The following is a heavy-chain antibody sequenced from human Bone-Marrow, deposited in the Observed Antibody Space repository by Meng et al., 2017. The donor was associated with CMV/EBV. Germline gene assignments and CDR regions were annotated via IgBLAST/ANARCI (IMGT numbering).Heavy chain of an antibody. D-gene: IGHD6-13*01. V-gene: IGHV4-59*01. CDR2: IYYSGST. Sequence: SETLSLTCTVSGGSISSYSWSWIRQPPGKGLEWIGYIYYSGSTNYNPSLKSRVTISVDTSKNQFSLKLSSVTAADTAVYYCARARGWLRPYSSSWPKVDYYYYGMDVWGQGTTVTVSS. J-gene: IGHJ6*02. CDR1: GGSISSYS. CDR3: ARARGWLRPYSSSWPKVDYYYYGMDV.